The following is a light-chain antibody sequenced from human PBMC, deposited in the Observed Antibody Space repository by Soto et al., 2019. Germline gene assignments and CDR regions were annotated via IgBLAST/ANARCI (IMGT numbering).Light chain of an antibody. V-gene: IGKV3-15*01. CDR2: GAS. CDR1: QSVSSN. CDR3: QQYKNWPSIT. Sequence: ELVMTQSPATMAVSAGERATLSCRASQSVSSNLAWYQQTPGQAPRLLIYGASTRATGIPARFSGSGSGTEFSLTISSLQSEDFSVYYCQQYKNWPSITCAQGTRLEIK. J-gene: IGKJ5*01.